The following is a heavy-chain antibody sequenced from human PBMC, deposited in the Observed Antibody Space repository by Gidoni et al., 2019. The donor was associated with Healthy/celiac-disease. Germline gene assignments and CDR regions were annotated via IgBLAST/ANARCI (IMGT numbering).Heavy chain of an antibody. D-gene: IGHD3-16*01. CDR3: ARVLYSNYYYYYMDV. CDR1: GGSIRRGSYY. V-gene: IGHV4-61*02. J-gene: IGHJ6*03. Sequence: QAQLQESGPGLVKPSQTLSLTCTVSGGSIRRGSYYWSWIRQPAGKGLEWIGRIYTSGSTNYNPSLKSRVTISVDTSKNQFSLKLSSVTAADTAVYYCARVLYSNYYYYYMDVWGKGTTVTVSS. CDR2: IYTSGST.